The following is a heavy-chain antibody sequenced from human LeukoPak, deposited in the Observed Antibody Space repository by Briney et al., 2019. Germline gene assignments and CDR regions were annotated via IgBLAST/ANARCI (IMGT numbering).Heavy chain of an antibody. CDR3: ANGASTVTELDY. J-gene: IGHJ4*02. V-gene: IGHV3-23*01. Sequence: GGSLRLSCAASGFTFSSYAMSWVRQAPGKGLEWVSAISGSGGSTYYADSVKGRLTISRDNSKNTLYLQMNSLRAEDTAIYYCANGASTVTELDYWGQGTLVTVSS. CDR2: ISGSGGST. D-gene: IGHD4-17*01. CDR1: GFTFSSYA.